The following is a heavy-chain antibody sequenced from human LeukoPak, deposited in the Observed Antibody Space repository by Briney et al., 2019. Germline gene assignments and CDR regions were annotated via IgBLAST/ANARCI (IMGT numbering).Heavy chain of an antibody. V-gene: IGHV1-8*01. CDR2: MNPNSGNT. J-gene: IGHJ4*02. Sequence: ASVKVSCKASGYTFTSYDINWVRQATGQGLEWTGWMNPNSGNTGYAQKFQGRVTMTRNTSISTAYMELSSLRSEDTAVYYCARGYGGSYTGRWGRAKAYYFDYWGQGTLVTVSS. D-gene: IGHD1-26*01. CDR1: GYTFTSYD. CDR3: ARGYGGSYTGRWGRAKAYYFDY.